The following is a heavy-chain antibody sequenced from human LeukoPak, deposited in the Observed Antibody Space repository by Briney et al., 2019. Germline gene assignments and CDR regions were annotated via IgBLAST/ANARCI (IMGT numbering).Heavy chain of an antibody. V-gene: IGHV4-34*01. Sequence: SETLSLTCTVYGGSFSGYYWSWVRQPPGEGLEWIGEIHPGGTTNYNASFMSRVTMSIDTSKNHSSLRLTSATAADTAVYFCVRGLDRAKVGYWGQGVLVTVSS. CDR1: GGSFSGYY. CDR3: VRGLDRAKVGY. CDR2: IHPGGTT. D-gene: IGHD1-14*01. J-gene: IGHJ4*02.